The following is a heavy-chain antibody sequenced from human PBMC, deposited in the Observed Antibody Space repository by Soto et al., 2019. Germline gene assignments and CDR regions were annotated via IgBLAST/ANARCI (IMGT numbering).Heavy chain of an antibody. V-gene: IGHV4-39*01. CDR2: IYYSGST. CDR3: ARRVGSGYYGWYFDY. CDR1: GRSISSSSYY. D-gene: IGHD3-22*01. J-gene: IGHJ4*02. Sequence: SETLSLTCTVSGRSISSSSYYWGWIRQPPGKGLEWIGSIYYSGSTYYNPSLKSRVTISVDTSTHERSLKLSSVTAADPAVYYCARRVGSGYYGWYFDYWGQGTLVTVSS.